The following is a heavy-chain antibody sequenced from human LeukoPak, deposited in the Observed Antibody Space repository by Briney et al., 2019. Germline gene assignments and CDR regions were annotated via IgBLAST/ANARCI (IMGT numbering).Heavy chain of an antibody. Sequence: SQTLSLTCTVSGGSISSGDYFWSWIRQPPGKGLEWIGYMRYTGSTYFNPSLKSRVSTSVDTSKNQFSLKLSSVTAADTAVYYCARDGCSGSSCIGNWFDPWGQGTLVTVSS. D-gene: IGHD2-15*01. CDR1: GGSISSGDYF. J-gene: IGHJ5*02. V-gene: IGHV4-30-4*01. CDR3: ARDGCSGSSCIGNWFDP. CDR2: MRYTGST.